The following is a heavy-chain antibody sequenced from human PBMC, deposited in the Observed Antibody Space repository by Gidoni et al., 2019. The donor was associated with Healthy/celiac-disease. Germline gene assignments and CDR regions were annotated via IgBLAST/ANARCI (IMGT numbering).Heavy chain of an antibody. Sequence: EVQLVESGGGLVKPGGSLRLSCAASGFTFRSYSIHWVRQAQGKGLEWVSSMSSSSSYIYYADSVKGRLTISRDNAKNSLYLQMNSLRAEDTAVYYCARAGGRFLEWLPGHNYYFDYWGQGTLVTVSS. CDR2: MSSSSSYI. CDR1: GFTFRSYS. D-gene: IGHD3-3*01. CDR3: ARAGGRFLEWLPGHNYYFDY. V-gene: IGHV3-21*01. J-gene: IGHJ4*02.